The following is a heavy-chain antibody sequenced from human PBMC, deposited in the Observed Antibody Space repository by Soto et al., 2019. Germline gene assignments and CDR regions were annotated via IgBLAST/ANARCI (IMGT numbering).Heavy chain of an antibody. J-gene: IGHJ4*02. CDR2: ISGSGGST. CDR1: GFTFSSYA. V-gene: IGHV3-23*01. CDR3: AKVVSGDSSWNLQKSVSDH. Sequence: EVQLLESGGGLVQPGGSLRLSCAASGFTFSSYAMSWVRQAPGKGLELVSAISGSGGSTYYADSVKGRFTISRDKSKNTLCLQMNSLRAEDTAVYYFAKVVSGDSSWNLQKSVSDHWGRGTLVTVCS. D-gene: IGHD6-13*01.